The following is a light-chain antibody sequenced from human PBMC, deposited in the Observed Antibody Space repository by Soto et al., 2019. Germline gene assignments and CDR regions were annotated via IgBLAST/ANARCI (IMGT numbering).Light chain of an antibody. J-gene: IGKJ1*01. CDR2: DAS. CDR1: QSVSGW. CDR3: QQYETFSGT. Sequence: DIQMTQSPSTLSASVGDTVTVTCRASQSVSGWLAWYQQTQGEAPKILIYDASALQRGVPSRFRGSGSGTKCTLTVARLQPDDFSTYYCQQYETFSGTFGPGTKVDIK. V-gene: IGKV1-5*01.